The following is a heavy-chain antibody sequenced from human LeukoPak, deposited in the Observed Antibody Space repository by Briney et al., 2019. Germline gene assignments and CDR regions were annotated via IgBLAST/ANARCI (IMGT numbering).Heavy chain of an antibody. J-gene: IGHJ4*02. CDR1: GFTFSSYA. D-gene: IGHD2-2*01. V-gene: IGHV3-23*01. CDR2: ISGSGGST. Sequence: PGGSLRLSCAASGFTFSSYAMSWVRQAPGKGLEWVSAISGSGGSTYYAGSVKGRFTISRDNSKNTLYLQMNSLRAEDTAVYYCAKDEDCSSTSCYRFDYWGQGTLVTVSS. CDR3: AKDEDCSSTSCYRFDY.